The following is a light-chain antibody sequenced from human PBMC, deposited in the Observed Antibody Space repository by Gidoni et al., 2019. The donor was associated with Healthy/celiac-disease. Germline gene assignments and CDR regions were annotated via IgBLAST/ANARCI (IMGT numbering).Light chain of an antibody. CDR3: QQSYSTPGT. V-gene: IGKV1-39*01. J-gene: IGKJ1*01. CDR2: AAS. Sequence: DIQMTQSPSSLSASVGYSVTITCRASQSISSYLNWYQQKPGKAPKLLIYAASSLQSGVPSRFSGSGSGTDFTLTISRLQPEDFATYYCQQSYSTPGTFGQGTKVEIK. CDR1: QSISSY.